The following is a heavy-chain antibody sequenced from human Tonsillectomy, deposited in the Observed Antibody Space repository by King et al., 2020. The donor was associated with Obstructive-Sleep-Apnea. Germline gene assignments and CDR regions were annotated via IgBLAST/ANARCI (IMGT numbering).Heavy chain of an antibody. CDR2: IYHSGST. V-gene: IGHV4-39*07. D-gene: IGHD4-17*01. CDR1: GDSISSSSYY. Sequence: QLQLQESGPGLVKPSETLSLTCTVSGDSISSSSYYWGWIRQPPGKGLEWIGSIYHSGSTYYNPSLKSRVSISVDTSKNQFSLKLSSVTAADTAVYYCARDGYGDYSYYYYGMDVWGQGTTVTVSS. CDR3: ARDGYGDYSYYYYGMDV. J-gene: IGHJ6*02.